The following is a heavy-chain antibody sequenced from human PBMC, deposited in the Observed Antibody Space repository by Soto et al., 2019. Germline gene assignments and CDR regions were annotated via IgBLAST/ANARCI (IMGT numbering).Heavy chain of an antibody. CDR1: GFIFTNAW. Sequence: EVQLVESGGGLVKPGGSLRLSCAASGFIFTNAWMSWVRQAPGKGLEWVGRIKSNSDGGTTDYAAPVKGRFTISRDDSKNTLYLQMNSLKTEDTALYYCTTYGVAVAGAPAPFDYWGQGTLVTVSS. CDR3: TTYGVAVAGAPAPFDY. CDR2: IKSNSDGGTT. V-gene: IGHV3-15*01. J-gene: IGHJ4*02. D-gene: IGHD6-19*01.